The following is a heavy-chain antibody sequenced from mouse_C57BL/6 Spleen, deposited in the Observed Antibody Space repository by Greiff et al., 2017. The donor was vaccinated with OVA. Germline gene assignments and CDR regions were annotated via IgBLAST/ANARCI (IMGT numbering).Heavy chain of an antibody. V-gene: IGHV1-82*01. CDR2: IYPGDGAT. D-gene: IGHD3-3*01. Sequence: QVQLQQSGPELVKPGASVKISCKASGYAFSRSWMNWVKQRPGKGLEWIGRIYPGDGATNYNGKFKGKATLTADKSSSTAYMQLSSLTSEDSAVYFCARGGDSYMDYWGQGTSVTVSS. J-gene: IGHJ4*01. CDR1: GYAFSRSW. CDR3: ARGGDSYMDY.